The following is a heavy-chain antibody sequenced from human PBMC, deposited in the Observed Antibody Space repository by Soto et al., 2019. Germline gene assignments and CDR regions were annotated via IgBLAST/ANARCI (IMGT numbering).Heavy chain of an antibody. CDR3: ARGLGGRMDD. Sequence: QVQLVQSGAAVKKPGSSVRVSCKASGTIFSSYTISWVRQAPGQGLEWMGRIIPILGETNSAQKFQGRVTLTADKSTNTAYMELNSLRLEETAVYYCARGLGGRMDDWGQGTTVTVSS. J-gene: IGHJ6*02. V-gene: IGHV1-69*08. CDR1: GTIFSSYT. CDR2: IIPILGET. D-gene: IGHD3-16*01.